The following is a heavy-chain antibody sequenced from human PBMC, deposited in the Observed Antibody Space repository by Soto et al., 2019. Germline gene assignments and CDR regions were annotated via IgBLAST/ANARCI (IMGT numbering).Heavy chain of an antibody. V-gene: IGHV1-69*13. CDR2: IIPIFGTA. CDR1: GGTFSSYP. D-gene: IGHD3-10*01. CDR3: ARASGSGSYYNGGDY. Sequence: SVKVSCKASGGTFSSYPISWVRQAPGQGLEWMGGIIPIFGTANYAQKFQGRVTITADESTSTAYMELSSLRSEDTAVYYCARASGSGSYYNGGDYWGQGTLVTVSS. J-gene: IGHJ4*02.